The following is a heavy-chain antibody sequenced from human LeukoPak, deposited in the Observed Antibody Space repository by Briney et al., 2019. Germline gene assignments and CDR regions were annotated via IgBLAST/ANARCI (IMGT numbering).Heavy chain of an antibody. CDR1: GFTFSSYS. CDR3: ARGSPRGSAFDI. D-gene: IGHD3-10*01. CDR2: ISSSSYI. J-gene: IGHJ3*02. V-gene: IGHV3-21*01. Sequence: GGSLRLSCAASGFTFSSYSMNWVRQAPGKGLEWVSSISSSSYIYYADSVKGRFTISRDNAKNSLYLQMNSLRAEDTAVYYCARGSPRGSAFDIWGQGTMVTVSS.